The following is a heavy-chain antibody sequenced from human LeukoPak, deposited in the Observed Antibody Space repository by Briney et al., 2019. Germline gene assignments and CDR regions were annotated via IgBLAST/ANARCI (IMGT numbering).Heavy chain of an antibody. CDR1: GFTFSSYA. CDR2: ISGSGGST. D-gene: IGHD2-2*01. CDR3: AKLGYCSSTSCYDNYFDY. Sequence: GGSLRLSCAASGFTFSSYAMSWVRQAPGKGLEWVSAISGSGGSTYYADSVKGRFTISRDNSKNTLYLQMNSLRAEDTAVYYCAKLGYCSSTSCYDNYFDYWGQGTLVTVSS. V-gene: IGHV3-23*01. J-gene: IGHJ4*02.